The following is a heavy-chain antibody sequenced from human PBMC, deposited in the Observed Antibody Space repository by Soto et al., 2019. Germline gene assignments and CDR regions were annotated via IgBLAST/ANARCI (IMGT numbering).Heavy chain of an antibody. V-gene: IGHV1-8*01. CDR2: MNPNSGNT. CDR1: GYTFTSYD. J-gene: IGHJ6*02. D-gene: IGHD5-18*01. CDR3: ARSRDTAMGRCYGMDV. Sequence: GASVKVSCKASGYTFTSYDINWVRQATGQGLEWMGWMNPNSGNTGYAQKFQGRVTMTRNTSISTAYMELSSLRSEDTAVYYCARSRDTAMGRCYGMDVWRQGTTVTVSS.